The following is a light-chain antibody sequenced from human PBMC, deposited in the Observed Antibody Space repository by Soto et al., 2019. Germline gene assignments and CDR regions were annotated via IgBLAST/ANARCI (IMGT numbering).Light chain of an antibody. V-gene: IGKV3-15*01. CDR3: QQYNNWPQT. CDR1: QSLRSS. Sequence: EIVMTQSPDTLSVSLRERATLSFRASQSLRSSLAWYQQKPGQAPRLLIYDASTRATGIPARFSGSGSGTDFTLTISGLQSEDFAVYYSQQYNNWPQTFGQGTKVDIK. J-gene: IGKJ1*01. CDR2: DAS.